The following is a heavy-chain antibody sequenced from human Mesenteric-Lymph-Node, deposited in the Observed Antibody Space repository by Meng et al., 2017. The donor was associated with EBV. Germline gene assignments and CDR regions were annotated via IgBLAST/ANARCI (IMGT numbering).Heavy chain of an antibody. D-gene: IGHD1-26*01. CDR2: FYYSENT. Sequence: RLQLRESGPGLVKPSETLSLTCTVSGGSISSRSYYWGWIRQPPGKGLEWIGDFYYSENTHYNPSLKSRVTISVDTSKNQFSLKLSSVTAADTAVYYCARRPWSLYYYFDYWGPGTLVTVSS. V-gene: IGHV4-39*06. CDR3: ARRPWSLYYYFDY. CDR1: GGSISSRSYY. J-gene: IGHJ4*02.